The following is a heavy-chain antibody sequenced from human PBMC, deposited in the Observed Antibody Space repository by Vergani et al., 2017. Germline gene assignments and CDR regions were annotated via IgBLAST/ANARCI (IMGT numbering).Heavy chain of an antibody. D-gene: IGHD6-13*01. J-gene: IGHJ6*02. CDR2: MNPNSGNT. V-gene: IGHV1-8*02. CDR3: LAAAGATDGYV. Sequence: QVQLVQSGAEVKKPGSSVKVSCKASGGTFSSYAISGVRQAPGQGLEWMGWMNPNSGNTGYAQKFQGRVTMTRNTSISTAYMELSSLRSEDTAVYYCLAAAGATDGYVWGQGTTVTVSS. CDR1: GGTFSSYA.